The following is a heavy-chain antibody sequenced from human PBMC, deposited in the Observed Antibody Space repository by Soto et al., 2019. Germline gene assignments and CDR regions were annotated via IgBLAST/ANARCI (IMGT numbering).Heavy chain of an antibody. V-gene: IGHV4-59*08. CDR3: ARRLYWGDDYYYYYYMDV. Sequence: SETLSLTCTVSGGSISSYYWSWIRQPPGKGLEWIGYIYYSGSTNYNPSLKSRVTISVDTSKNQFSLKLSSVTAADTAVYYCARRLYWGDDYYYYYYMDVWGKGTTVTVSS. CDR2: IYYSGST. D-gene: IGHD3-16*02. J-gene: IGHJ6*03. CDR1: GGSISSYY.